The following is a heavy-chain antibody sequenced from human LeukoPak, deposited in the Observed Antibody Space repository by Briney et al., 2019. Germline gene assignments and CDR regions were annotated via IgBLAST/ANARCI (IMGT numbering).Heavy chain of an antibody. D-gene: IGHD5-18*01. V-gene: IGHV4-34*01. CDR1: VGSFSGYY. CDR3: ARGVDTAMVSEFDY. J-gene: IGHJ4*02. Sequence: SETLSLTCAVYVGSFSGYYWSWIRQPPGKGLEWIGDINHSGSTNYNPSLKSRVTISVDTSKNQFSLKLSSVTAADTAVYYCARGVDTAMVSEFDYWGQETLVTVSS. CDR2: INHSGST.